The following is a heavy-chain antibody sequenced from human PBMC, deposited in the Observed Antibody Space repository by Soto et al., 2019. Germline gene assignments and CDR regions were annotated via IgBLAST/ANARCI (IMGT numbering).Heavy chain of an antibody. CDR2: ISGSGGSA. J-gene: IGHJ5*02. Sequence: EVQLLESGGGLVQPGGSLRLSCAASGFTFSSYAMSWVRQAPGQGLEWVSAISGSGGSAYYADSVKGLFTISRDNSKNTLYLQMNSLRAEDTAVYYCAKDTLRAADGQYNWFDPWGQGTLVTVSS. CDR1: GFTFSSYA. CDR3: AKDTLRAADGQYNWFDP. D-gene: IGHD6-13*01. V-gene: IGHV3-23*01.